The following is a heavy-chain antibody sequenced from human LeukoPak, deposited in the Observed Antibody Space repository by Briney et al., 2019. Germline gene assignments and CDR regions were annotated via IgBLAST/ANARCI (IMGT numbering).Heavy chain of an antibody. CDR2: MHYSGSS. J-gene: IGHJ5*02. V-gene: IGHV4-59*08. CDR3: ARRVTSNCFDP. CDR1: GDSISSYY. D-gene: IGHD2-21*02. Sequence: PSETLSLTCTVSGDSISSYYWSWIRQPPGKGLKWIGYMHYSGSSNYNPSLKSRVTTSVDTSQNQFSLKLRPVTAADTAVYYCARRVTSNCFDPWGQGTLVTVTS.